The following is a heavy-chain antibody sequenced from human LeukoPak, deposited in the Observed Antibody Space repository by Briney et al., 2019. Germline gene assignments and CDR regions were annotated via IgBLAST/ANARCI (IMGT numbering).Heavy chain of an antibody. V-gene: IGHV4-59*01. CDR2: IYYSGST. D-gene: IGHD5/OR15-5a*01. CDR1: GGSISSYY. J-gene: IGHJ6*03. Sequence: SETLSLTCTVSGGSISSYYWSWIRQPPGQGLEWIGHIYYSGSTNYNPSLKSRVTISGDTSKNQFSLKLSSVTAADTAVYYCARVGVVSTIYSYYYYYMDVWGKGTTVTVSS. CDR3: ARVGVVSTIYSYYYYYMDV.